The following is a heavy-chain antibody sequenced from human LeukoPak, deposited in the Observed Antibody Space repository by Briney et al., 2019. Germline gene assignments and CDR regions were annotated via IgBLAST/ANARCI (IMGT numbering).Heavy chain of an antibody. CDR1: GFTFNKYV. V-gene: IGHV3-64D*06. J-gene: IGHJ4*02. Sequence: GGSLRLSCSASGFTFNKYVMHWVRQAPDKGLEYVSGVSNNGESTYYADSVKGRFTISRDNSKNTLYLQMSSLRPEDTAAYYCVKGEVRGYKKRGVDYWGQGTLVTVSS. CDR2: VSNNGEST. CDR3: VKGEVRGYKKRGVDY. D-gene: IGHD5-18*01.